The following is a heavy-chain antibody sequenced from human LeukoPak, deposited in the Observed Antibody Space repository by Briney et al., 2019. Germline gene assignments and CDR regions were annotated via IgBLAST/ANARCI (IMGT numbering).Heavy chain of an antibody. CDR3: VRGIRSWGRKVLDH. CDR2: ITHSGSS. V-gene: IGHV4-34*01. J-gene: IGHJ4*02. D-gene: IGHD3-16*01. Sequence: PSETLSLTCAVTGVSFSDSYWSWIRQPPGKGLEWIGEITHSGSSKYNASLKTRVTISVDTSTKQFSLRMNSVTAADTAVYYCVRGIRSWGRKVLDHWGLGTLVTVSS. CDR1: GVSFSDSY.